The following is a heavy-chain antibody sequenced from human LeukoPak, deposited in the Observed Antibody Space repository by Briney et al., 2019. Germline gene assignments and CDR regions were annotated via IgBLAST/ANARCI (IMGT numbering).Heavy chain of an antibody. J-gene: IGHJ3*02. V-gene: IGHV4-59*01. D-gene: IGHD6-6*01. CDR1: NGSITSYY. CDR2: IHYSGST. CDR3: VKSIASRGEIVLDI. Sequence: PSETLSLTCNVSNGSITSYYWGWVRQPPGKGLEFIGYIHYSGSTNYNPSLKSRVSISAEKSKNQFSLKLSSVTAADTALYFCVKSIASRGEIVLDIWGQGTMVTVSS.